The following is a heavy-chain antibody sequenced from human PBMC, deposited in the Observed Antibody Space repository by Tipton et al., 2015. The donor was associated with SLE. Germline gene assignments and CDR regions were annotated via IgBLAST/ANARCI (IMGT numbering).Heavy chain of an antibody. D-gene: IGHD1-26*01. V-gene: IGHV3-33*01. J-gene: IGHJ4*02. CDR3: ARDTDGSFYFDY. Sequence: SLRLSCAASGFTFSSYGMHWGRQAPGKGREWVAVIWYDGSNKKYADSVKGRITISRDNPKSTLYLQMNSLRAEDTAVYYCARDTDGSFYFDYWGQGTLVTVSS. CDR2: IWYDGSNK. CDR1: GFTFSSYG.